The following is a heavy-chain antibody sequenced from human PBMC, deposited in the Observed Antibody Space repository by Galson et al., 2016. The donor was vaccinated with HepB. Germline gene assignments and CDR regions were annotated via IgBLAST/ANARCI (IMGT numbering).Heavy chain of an antibody. V-gene: IGHV3-13*01. CDR1: GFTFSIHD. Sequence: SLRLSCAASGFTFSIHDMHWVRQVTGKGLEWVSAIETAGDTYYPDSVKGRFTISRENAKNSSYLQMNDLRAGDTAVYYCARGKSLLTMPWNYGLDVWGKGTAVTVSS. D-gene: IGHD1-1*01. CDR3: ARGKSLLTMPWNYGLDV. CDR2: IETAGDT. J-gene: IGHJ6*04.